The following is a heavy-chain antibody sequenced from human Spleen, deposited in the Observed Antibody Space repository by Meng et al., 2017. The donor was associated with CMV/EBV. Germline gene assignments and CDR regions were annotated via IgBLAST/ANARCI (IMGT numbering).Heavy chain of an antibody. J-gene: IGHJ6*02. CDR3: ARVLYDPTPTNYYYDYYGMDV. CDR1: GFTFSSYA. CDR2: ISSNGGST. D-gene: IGHD2/OR15-2a*01. Sequence: GGSLRLSCAASGFTFSSYAMHWVRQAPGRGLEYVSAISSNGGSTYYADSVKGRFTISRDNSKNTLYLQMGSLRAEDTAVYYCARVLYDPTPTNYYYDYYGMDVWGQGTTVTVSS. V-gene: IGHV3-64*02.